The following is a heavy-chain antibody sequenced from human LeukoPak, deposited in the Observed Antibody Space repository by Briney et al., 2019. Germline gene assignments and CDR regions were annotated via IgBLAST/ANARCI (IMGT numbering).Heavy chain of an antibody. CDR1: GFTFRHYA. D-gene: IGHD1-14*01. Sequence: GGSLRLSCAASGFTFRHYAMSWVRQAPGKGLEWVSTISGSGGSTYYADSVKGRFTISRDNSENTVFLQMNSLRGEDTAVYYCAKIGSDYWGQGTLVTVSS. V-gene: IGHV3-23*01. CDR3: AKIGSDY. CDR2: ISGSGGST. J-gene: IGHJ4*02.